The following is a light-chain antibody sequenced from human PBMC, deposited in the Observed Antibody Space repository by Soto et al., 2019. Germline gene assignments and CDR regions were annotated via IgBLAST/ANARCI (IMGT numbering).Light chain of an antibody. CDR1: QSVSSSY. V-gene: IGKV3-20*01. J-gene: IGKJ5*01. Sequence: EIVLTQSPGTLSLSPGERATLSCRASQSVSSSYLAWYQQKPGQAPRLIIYGASSRPTGIPDRFSGSGSGTDFTLTISRLEPEDFAVYYCQQYGSSSTFGQGTRLENK. CDR3: QQYGSSST. CDR2: GAS.